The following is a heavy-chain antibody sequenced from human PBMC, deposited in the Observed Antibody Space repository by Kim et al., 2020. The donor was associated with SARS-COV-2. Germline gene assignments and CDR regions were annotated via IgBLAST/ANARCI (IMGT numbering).Heavy chain of an antibody. CDR2: IYPGDSDT. CDR1: GYSFTNYW. V-gene: IGHV5-51*01. J-gene: IGHJ4*02. D-gene: IGHD3-10*01. Sequence: GESLKISCKGSGYSFTNYWIGWVRQMPGKGLEWMGMIYPGDSDTRYSPSFQGHVTISADKSISTAYLQWSSLKASDTAMYYCTRGPGSGTYYKGFDYWGQGTLVTVSS. CDR3: TRGPGSGTYYKGFDY.